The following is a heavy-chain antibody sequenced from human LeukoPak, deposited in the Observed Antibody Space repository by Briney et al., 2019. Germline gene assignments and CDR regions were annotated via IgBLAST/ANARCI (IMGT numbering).Heavy chain of an antibody. CDR3: ARGFVHDYGDYSVAFDI. J-gene: IGHJ3*02. V-gene: IGHV7-4-1*02. Sequence: ASVKVSCKASGYTFTSYAMNWVRQAPGQGLEWMGWINTNTGNPTYAQGFTGRFVFSLDTFVSTAYLQISSLKAEDTAVYYCARGFVHDYGDYSVAFDIWGQGTMVTVSS. D-gene: IGHD4-17*01. CDR2: INTNTGNP. CDR1: GYTFTSYA.